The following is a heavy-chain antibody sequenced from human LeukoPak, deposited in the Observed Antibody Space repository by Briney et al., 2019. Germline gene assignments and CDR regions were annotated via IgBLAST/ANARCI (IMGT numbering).Heavy chain of an antibody. CDR1: GYTFTSYY. V-gene: IGHV1-46*01. CDR3: AGQFNDNYSNFDY. Sequence: HVASVKVSCKASGYTFTSYYIHWVRQAPGQGLEWMGRINPSGGSTAYAQKFQGRVTMTRDTSTSTVYMDLSSLRSEDTAVYYCAGQFNDNYSNFDYWGQGTLVTVSS. CDR2: INPSGGST. J-gene: IGHJ4*02. D-gene: IGHD2-15*01.